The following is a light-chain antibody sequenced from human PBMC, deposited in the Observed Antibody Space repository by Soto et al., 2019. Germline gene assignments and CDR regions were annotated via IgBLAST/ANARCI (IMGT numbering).Light chain of an antibody. V-gene: IGKV3-15*01. CDR3: QQYYNWPLT. J-gene: IGKJ1*01. CDR2: GAS. Sequence: EIVLTQSPGTLSLSPGQRSTLSCRASQSVSSSYLAWYHQKPGQAPRVLIYGASIRATGVPARFSGSGSGTEFTLTISSLQSEDFALFYCQQYYNWPLTFGQGTKVDIK. CDR1: QSVSSSY.